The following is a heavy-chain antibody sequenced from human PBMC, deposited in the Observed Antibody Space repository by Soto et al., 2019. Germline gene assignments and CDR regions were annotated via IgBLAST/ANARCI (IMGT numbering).Heavy chain of an antibody. CDR2: IIPIFGTA. CDR1: GGGFSSYA. D-gene: IGHD3-3*01. CDR3: VHYDFWSGPGSDY. Sequence: SVKVSFKASGGGFSSYAISWVRQAPGQGLEWMGGIIPIFGTANYAQKFQGRVTITADESTSTAYMELSSLRSEDTAVYYCVHYDFWSGPGSDYWGQGTLVNVSS. J-gene: IGHJ4*02. V-gene: IGHV1-69*13.